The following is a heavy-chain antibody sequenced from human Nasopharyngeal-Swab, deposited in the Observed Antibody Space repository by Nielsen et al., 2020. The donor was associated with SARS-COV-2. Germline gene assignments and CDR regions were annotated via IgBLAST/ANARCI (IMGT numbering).Heavy chain of an antibody. Sequence: WIRQPPGKGLEWIGYIYYSGSTNYNPSLKSRVTISVDTSKNQFSLKLSSVTAADTAVYYCATAANYDILTGYYSYYYYMDVWGKGTTGTVSS. CDR2: IYYSGST. CDR3: ATAANYDILTGYYSYYYYMDV. V-gene: IGHV4-59*01. D-gene: IGHD3-9*01. J-gene: IGHJ6*03.